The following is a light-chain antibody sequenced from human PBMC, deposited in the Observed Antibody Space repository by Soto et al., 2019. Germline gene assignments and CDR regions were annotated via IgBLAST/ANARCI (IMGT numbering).Light chain of an antibody. J-gene: IGLJ3*02. Sequence: QPVLTQPASVSGSPGQSITISCTGTSSDVGRYNFVSWYQQHPGKAPRLMIFDVDNRPSGVSTRFSGSKSGNTASLTISGLQAEDEADYYCCSYSGSSTIVVFGGGTKLTVL. CDR1: SSDVGRYNF. V-gene: IGLV2-14*03. CDR3: CSYSGSSTIVV. CDR2: DVD.